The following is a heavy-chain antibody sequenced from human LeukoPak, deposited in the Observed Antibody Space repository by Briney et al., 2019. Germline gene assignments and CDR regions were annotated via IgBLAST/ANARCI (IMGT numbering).Heavy chain of an antibody. D-gene: IGHD3-16*01. Sequence: GGSLRLSCAASGFTFSSYAMSWVRQAPGKGLEWVSAISGSGGSTYYADSVKGRFTISRDNSKNTLYLQMNSLRAEDTAVYYCARAMSTFGGVRNYFDSWGQGTLVTVSS. CDR3: ARAMSTFGGVRNYFDS. J-gene: IGHJ4*02. V-gene: IGHV3-23*01. CDR1: GFTFSSYA. CDR2: ISGSGGST.